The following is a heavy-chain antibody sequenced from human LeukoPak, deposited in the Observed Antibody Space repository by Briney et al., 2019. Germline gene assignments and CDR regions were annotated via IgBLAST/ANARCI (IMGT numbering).Heavy chain of an antibody. CDR1: GGSISSYY. CDR2: IYYSGST. J-gene: IGHJ5*02. V-gene: IGHV4-59*12. Sequence: SETLSLTCTVSGGSISSYYWSWIRQPPGKGLEWIGYIYYSGSTNYNPSLKSRVTISVDKSKNQFSLKLSSVTAADTAVYYCARFMVRGVSNWFDPWGQGTLVTVSS. CDR3: ARFMVRGVSNWFDP. D-gene: IGHD3-10*01.